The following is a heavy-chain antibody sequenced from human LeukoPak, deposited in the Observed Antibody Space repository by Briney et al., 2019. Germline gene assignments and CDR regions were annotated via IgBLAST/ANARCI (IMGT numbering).Heavy chain of an antibody. CDR1: GFTFSDYY. CDR2: IYYRRST. CDR3: ARHADSGFGELAFDY. Sequence: GSLRLSCAASGFTFSDYYMSWIRQPPGKGLEWIGSIYYRRSTYYNPSLKSRVTISVDTSTNQFSLKLTSVTAADTAVYFCARHADSGFGELAFDYWGQGTLVTVSS. J-gene: IGHJ4*02. V-gene: IGHV4-39*01. D-gene: IGHD3-10*01.